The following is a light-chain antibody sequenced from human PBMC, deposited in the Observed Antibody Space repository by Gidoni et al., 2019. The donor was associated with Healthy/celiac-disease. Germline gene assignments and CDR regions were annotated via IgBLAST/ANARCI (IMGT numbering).Light chain of an antibody. CDR3: FSRDTTGYHFVV. Sequence: SSELTQDPAVSVALGQKVRITCRGDSLRDFYASWCQQKPGQAPVLVFYGENNRPSDIPDRFSGSSSGNTASLTITGAQAEDEADYYCFSRDTTGYHFVVFGGGTRLTVL. J-gene: IGLJ2*01. CDR1: SLRDFY. V-gene: IGLV3-19*01. CDR2: GEN.